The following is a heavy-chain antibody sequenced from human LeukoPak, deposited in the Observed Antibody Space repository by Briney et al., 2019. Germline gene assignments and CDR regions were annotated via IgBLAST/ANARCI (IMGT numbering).Heavy chain of an antibody. CDR1: GGTFSSYA. D-gene: IGHD5-18*01. V-gene: IGHV1-69*05. CDR3: ARGGYSYGYYHYYMDV. J-gene: IGHJ6*03. Sequence: SVKVSCKASGGTFSSYAISWVRQAPGQGLEWMGGIIPIFGTANYAQKFQGRVTITTDESTSTAYMELSSLRSEDTAVYYCARGGYSYGYYHYYMDVWGKGTTVTVSS. CDR2: IIPIFGTA.